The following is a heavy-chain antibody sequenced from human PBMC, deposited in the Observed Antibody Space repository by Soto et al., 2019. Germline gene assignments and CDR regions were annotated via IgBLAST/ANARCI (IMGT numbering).Heavy chain of an antibody. V-gene: IGHV3-15*01. CDR1: GFTFSKAW. D-gene: IGHD1-26*01. Sequence: AGGSLRLSCATSGFTFSKAWVGWVRQAPGKGLEWVGRIMSKTDGGTTDYAAPAKGRFTISRDDSKSTLYLQMNSLKTEDTAFYYCTTDSGMSPYSFDYWGQGTLVTVSS. CDR3: TTDSGMSPYSFDY. CDR2: IMSKTDGGTT. J-gene: IGHJ4*02.